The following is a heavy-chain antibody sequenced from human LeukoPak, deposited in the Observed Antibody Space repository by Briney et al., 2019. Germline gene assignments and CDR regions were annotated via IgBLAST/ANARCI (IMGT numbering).Heavy chain of an antibody. CDR2: ISWNSGSI. Sequence: PGRSLRLSCAASGFTFDDYAMHWVRQAPGKGLEWVSGISWNSGSIGYADSVKGRFTISRDNAKNSLYLQMNSLRAEDTALYYCAGLFGVGEKDHYYYGMDVWGQGATVTVSS. CDR1: GFTFDDYA. D-gene: IGHD3-10*01. J-gene: IGHJ6*02. CDR3: AGLFGVGEKDHYYYGMDV. V-gene: IGHV3-9*01.